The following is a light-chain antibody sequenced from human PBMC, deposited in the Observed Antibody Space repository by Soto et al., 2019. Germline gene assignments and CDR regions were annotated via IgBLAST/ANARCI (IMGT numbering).Light chain of an antibody. J-gene: IGKJ1*01. CDR3: HQYGSSPRT. V-gene: IGKV3-11*01. CDR1: QSISRS. CDR2: DAS. Sequence: EIVLKQSPATLSLSPGERATLSCRASQSISRSLAWYQQKPGQAPRLLIYDASNRATGIPARFSGSGSGTDFTLTISRLEPEDFAVYYCHQYGSSPRTFGQGTMVDIK.